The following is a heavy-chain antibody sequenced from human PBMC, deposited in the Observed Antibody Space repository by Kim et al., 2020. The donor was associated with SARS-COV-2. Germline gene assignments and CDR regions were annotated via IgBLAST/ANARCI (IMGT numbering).Heavy chain of an antibody. J-gene: IGHJ5*02. D-gene: IGHD6-6*01. Sequence: GGSLRLSCAASGFTFSSYSMNWVRQAPGKGLEWVSSISSSSSYIYYADSVKGRFTISRDNAKNSLYLQMNSLRAEDTAVYYCARRYSSSLGDWFDPWGQGTLVTVSS. CDR3: ARRYSSSLGDWFDP. V-gene: IGHV3-21*01. CDR1: GFTFSSYS. CDR2: ISSSSSYI.